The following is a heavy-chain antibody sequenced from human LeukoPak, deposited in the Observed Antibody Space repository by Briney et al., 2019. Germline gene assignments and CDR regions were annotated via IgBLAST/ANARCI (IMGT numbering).Heavy chain of an antibody. CDR1: GYSISSGYY. CDR3: ARVNDNRPGP. CDR2: FYHSGST. V-gene: IGHV4-38-2*02. J-gene: IGHJ5*02. Sequence: SETLSLTCTVSGYSISSGYYWGWIRQPPGKGLEWIGSFYHSGSTYYNPSLKSRVTMSVDTSKNQFSLKLTSVTAADTAVYYCARVNDNRPGPWGQGTLVTVSS. D-gene: IGHD2/OR15-2a*01.